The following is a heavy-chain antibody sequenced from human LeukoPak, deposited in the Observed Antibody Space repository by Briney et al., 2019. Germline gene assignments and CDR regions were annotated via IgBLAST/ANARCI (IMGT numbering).Heavy chain of an antibody. CDR1: GFTVSSNY. CDR3: TKKAYYGSGSAFDY. CDR2: ISGGGAST. J-gene: IGHJ4*02. D-gene: IGHD3-10*01. V-gene: IGHV3-23*01. Sequence: GGSLRLSCAASGFTVSSNYMSWVRQTPWKGLEWVSSISGGGASTYYADSVKGRFTISRDNSKNTLYLQMNSLRAEDTAVYYCTKKAYYGSGSAFDYWGQGTLVTVSS.